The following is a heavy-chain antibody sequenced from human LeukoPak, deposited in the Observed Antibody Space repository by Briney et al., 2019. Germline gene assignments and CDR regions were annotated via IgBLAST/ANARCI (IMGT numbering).Heavy chain of an antibody. D-gene: IGHD2-15*01. J-gene: IGHJ3*02. V-gene: IGHV1-8*01. CDR2: MNPNSGNT. Sequence: ASVKVSCKASGYTFTSYDINWVRQATGQGLEWMGWMNPNSGNTGYAQKFQGRVTMARNTSISTAYMELSRLRSEDTAVYYCASSSGGSCYDCSDAFDIWGQGTMVTVSS. CDR3: ASSSGGSCYDCSDAFDI. CDR1: GYTFTSYD.